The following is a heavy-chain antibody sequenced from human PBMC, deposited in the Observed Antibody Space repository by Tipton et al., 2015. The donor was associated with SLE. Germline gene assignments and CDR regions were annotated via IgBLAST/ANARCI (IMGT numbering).Heavy chain of an antibody. CDR2: IYYTGAT. CDR3: ARPLGLDAFDI. Sequence: TLSLTCTVSGGSVASSSDSWGWVSQPPGQGLEWIGAIYYTGATSYRPSLKSRVTISVDTSTNQFSLNLGSVTAADTAVYYCARPLGLDAFDIWGQGTVVTVS. J-gene: IGHJ3*02. D-gene: IGHD3-16*01. CDR1: GGSVASSSDS. V-gene: IGHV4-39*07.